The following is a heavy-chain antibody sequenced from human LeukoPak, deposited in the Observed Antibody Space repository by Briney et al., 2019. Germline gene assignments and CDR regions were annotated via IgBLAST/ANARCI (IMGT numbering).Heavy chain of an antibody. Sequence: PGGSLRLSCSASGFIFSSYAMHWVRQAPGKRLEYVSAISSSGGSTYYADSVKGRFTISRDNAKNSLYLQMNSLRAEDTAVYYCARERDDYYFDYWGQGTLVTVSS. D-gene: IGHD3-3*01. V-gene: IGHV3-64*04. CDR1: GFIFSSYA. J-gene: IGHJ4*02. CDR2: ISSSGGST. CDR3: ARERDDYYFDY.